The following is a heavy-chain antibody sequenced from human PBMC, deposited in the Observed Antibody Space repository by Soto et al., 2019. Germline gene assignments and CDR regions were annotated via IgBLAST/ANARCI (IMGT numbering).Heavy chain of an antibody. Sequence: QLQLQESGSGLVRPSQTLSLTCAVSGGSISSGGYSWNWIRQPPGKGLEWIGYIYHSGSTLYNPSRKSRLXTXVHXSKNHFSLTLSSVTAADTAVYYCARDQLEGNWFDPWGQGTLVTVSS. J-gene: IGHJ5*02. CDR1: GGSISSGGYS. CDR2: IYHSGST. D-gene: IGHD1-1*01. V-gene: IGHV4-30-2*01. CDR3: ARDQLEGNWFDP.